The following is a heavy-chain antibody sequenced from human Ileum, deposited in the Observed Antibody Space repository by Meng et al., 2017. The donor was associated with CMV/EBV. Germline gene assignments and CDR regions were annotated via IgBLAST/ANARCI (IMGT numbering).Heavy chain of an antibody. V-gene: IGHV3-53*01. CDR2: IYSGSPM. CDR1: PFNVVNTY. Sequence: GGSLRLSCAGSPFNVVNTYMSWVRQAPGKGLEWVALIYSGSPMHYADSVKGRFTISRDNSKNILYLQMNSLRADDTAVYYCARGSGPLFPGAFDIWGQGTMVTVSS. CDR3: ARGSGPLFPGAFDI. D-gene: IGHD3-10*02. J-gene: IGHJ3*02.